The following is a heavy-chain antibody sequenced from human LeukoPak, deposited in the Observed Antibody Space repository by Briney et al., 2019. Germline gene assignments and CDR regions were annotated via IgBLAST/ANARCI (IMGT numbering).Heavy chain of an antibody. Sequence: GESLKISCTASGYSFTDYWIGWVRQMPGKGLEWVGVIWPGDSDTKYSPSFQGQVTISADKSINTASLQRNSLKASDTATYYCARDPARWGHFDYWGQGTLVTVSS. CDR1: GYSFTDYW. J-gene: IGHJ4*02. CDR3: ARDPARWGHFDY. CDR2: IWPGDSDT. D-gene: IGHD1-26*01. V-gene: IGHV5-51*01.